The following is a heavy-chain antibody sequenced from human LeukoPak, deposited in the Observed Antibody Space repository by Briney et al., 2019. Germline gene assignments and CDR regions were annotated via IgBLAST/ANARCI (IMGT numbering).Heavy chain of an antibody. Sequence: PSETLSLTCTVSGDSIISTNYYWGWIRQPPGKGLEWIGHIYYSGATYYNASLKSRVTISVDTSKNQFSLKLNLVSAADTAVYYCARLVEYGNSSFDSWGQGTLVTVSS. J-gene: IGHJ4*02. CDR2: IYYSGAT. CDR3: ARLVEYGNSSFDS. D-gene: IGHD6-6*01. CDR1: GDSIISTNYY. V-gene: IGHV4-39*01.